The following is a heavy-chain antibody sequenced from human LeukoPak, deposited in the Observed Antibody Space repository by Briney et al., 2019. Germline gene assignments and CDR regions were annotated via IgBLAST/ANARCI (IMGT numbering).Heavy chain of an antibody. Sequence: PSVKVSCKASGGNFHSFAFSWVRQAPGQGLEWMGRVSPIFGTTTYAQKFQGRVTITADKSTTTAYMELTSLKSDATAVYYCAKGGDTVFAVVPYFENWGQGTLVTVSS. CDR1: GGNFHSFA. V-gene: IGHV1-69*06. CDR2: VSPIFGTT. D-gene: IGHD3-3*01. CDR3: AKGGDTVFAVVPYFEN. J-gene: IGHJ4*02.